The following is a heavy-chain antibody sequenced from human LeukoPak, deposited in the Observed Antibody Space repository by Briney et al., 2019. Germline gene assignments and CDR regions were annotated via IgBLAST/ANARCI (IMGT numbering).Heavy chain of an antibody. V-gene: IGHV4-61*02. J-gene: IGHJ4*02. D-gene: IGHD2-15*01. CDR2: MYTSGDT. CDR1: GGSMSSSYHY. Sequence: SETLSLTCTVSGGSMSSSYHYWNWIRQPAGKGLEWIGRMYTSGDTTYNPSLQGRVTISLDTSKSQFSLKLSSVTAADTAVYYCARTFCSGGNCYDFDSWGQGILVTVSS. CDR3: ARTFCSGGNCYDFDS.